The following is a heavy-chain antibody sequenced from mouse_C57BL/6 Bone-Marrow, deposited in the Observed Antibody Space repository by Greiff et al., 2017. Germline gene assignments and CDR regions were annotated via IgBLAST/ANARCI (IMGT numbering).Heavy chain of an antibody. V-gene: IGHV5-17*01. CDR3: ARIYYGYDVAY. CDR1: GFTFSDYG. J-gene: IGHJ3*01. Sequence: EVKLVESGGGLVKPGGSLKLSCAASGFTFSDYGMHWVRQAPEKGLGWVAYISSGSSTIYYADTVKGRFTISRDNAKNTLFLQMTSLRSEDTAMYYCARIYYGYDVAYWGQGTLVTVSA. D-gene: IGHD2-2*01. CDR2: ISSGSSTI.